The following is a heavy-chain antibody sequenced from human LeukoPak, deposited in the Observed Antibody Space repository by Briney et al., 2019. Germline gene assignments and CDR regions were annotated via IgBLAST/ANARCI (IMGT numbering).Heavy chain of an antibody. CDR3: ARDIELST. J-gene: IGHJ3*01. D-gene: IGHD1-7*01. V-gene: IGHV3-23*01. CDR1: GFTFSISA. Sequence: GGSLRLSCAASGFTFSISAMTWVRQAPGKGLEWVALINYSGSNSYYADSVRGRFTISRDSSKSMLYLQMDSLRAEDTAIYYCARDIELSTWGQGTMVSV. CDR2: INYSGSNS.